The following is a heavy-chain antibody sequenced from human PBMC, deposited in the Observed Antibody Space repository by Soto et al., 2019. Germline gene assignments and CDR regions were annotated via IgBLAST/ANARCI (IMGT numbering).Heavy chain of an antibody. CDR1: GGTFSSYA. V-gene: IGHV1-69*13. CDR2: IIPIFGTA. Sequence: ASVKVSCKASGGTFSSYAISWVRQAPGQGLEWMGGIIPIFGTANYAQKFQGRVTITADESTSTAYMELSSLRSEDTAVYYCARDLSIAAAGTPSSCFDPWGQGTLVTVSS. D-gene: IGHD6-13*01. J-gene: IGHJ5*02. CDR3: ARDLSIAAAGTPSSCFDP.